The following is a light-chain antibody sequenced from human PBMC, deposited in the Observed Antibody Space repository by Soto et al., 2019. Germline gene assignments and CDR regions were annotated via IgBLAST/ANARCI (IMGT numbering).Light chain of an antibody. J-gene: IGLJ2*01. CDR1: SSNIGANYD. CDR2: DNN. V-gene: IGLV1-40*01. Sequence: QPVLTQPPSVSGAPGQRVTISCTGSSSNIGANYDVHWYQQLPGTAPKLLIYDNNNRPSGVPDRFSGSKSGTSGSLAITGLQAEDEADYYCQSYDYSLSGVAFGGGTKVTVL. CDR3: QSYDYSLSGVA.